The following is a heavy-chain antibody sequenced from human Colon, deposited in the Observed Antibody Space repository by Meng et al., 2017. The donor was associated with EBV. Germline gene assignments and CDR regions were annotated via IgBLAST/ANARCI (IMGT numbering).Heavy chain of an antibody. V-gene: IGHV4-4*02. CDR3: ARVRVIPAAVGFDY. J-gene: IGHJ4*02. Sequence: QVQLQESGPGLVEPSGTLSLTCAVSGGSISTSDWWSWVRQHSGKGLEWIGEIYRGGGTNYNPSFKSRVTISVDTSNNHFSLKLSYVTAADTAVYYCARVRVIPAAVGFDYWGQGTLVTVSS. CDR2: IYRGGGT. D-gene: IGHD2-2*01. CDR1: GGSISTSDW.